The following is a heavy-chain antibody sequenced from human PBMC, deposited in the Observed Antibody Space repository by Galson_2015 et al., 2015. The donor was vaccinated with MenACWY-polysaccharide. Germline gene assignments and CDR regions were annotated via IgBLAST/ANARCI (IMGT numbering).Heavy chain of an antibody. Sequence: SLRLSCAASGFTFSSYAMSWVRQAPGKGLEWVSYISSSGSTIYYADSVKGRFTISRDNAKNSLYLQMNSLRAEDTAVYYCARILTFAPTGYYYGMDVWGQGTTVTVSS. CDR2: ISSSGSTI. CDR1: GFTFSSYA. D-gene: IGHD1-14*01. V-gene: IGHV3-11*01. J-gene: IGHJ6*02. CDR3: ARILTFAPTGYYYGMDV.